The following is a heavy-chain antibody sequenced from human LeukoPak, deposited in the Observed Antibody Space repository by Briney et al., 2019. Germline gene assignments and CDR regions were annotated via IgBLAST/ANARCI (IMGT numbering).Heavy chain of an antibody. Sequence: SETLSLTCTVSGGSISSYYWSWIRQPPGKGLEWIGYIYYSGSTNYNPSLKSRVTISVDTSKNQFSLKLSSVTAADTAVYYCVREDDYYYGMDVWGQGTTVTVSS. V-gene: IGHV4-59*01. CDR2: IYYSGST. CDR3: VREDDYYYGMDV. CDR1: GGSISSYY. J-gene: IGHJ6*02.